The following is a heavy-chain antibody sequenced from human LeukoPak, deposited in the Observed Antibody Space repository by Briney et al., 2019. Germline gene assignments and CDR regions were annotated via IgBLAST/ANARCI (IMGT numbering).Heavy chain of an antibody. Sequence: ASETLSCTASVSTFTSYGSSCERQAPRQPLEGLGWISAYNGNTNYAQKLQGRVTMTTDTSTSTAYMELRSLRSDDTAVYYCARTYDYYDSSGYLDYWGQGTLVTVSS. V-gene: IGHV1-18*01. CDR3: ARTYDYYDSSGYLDY. CDR2: ISAYNGNT. D-gene: IGHD3-22*01. CDR1: VSTFTSYG. J-gene: IGHJ4*02.